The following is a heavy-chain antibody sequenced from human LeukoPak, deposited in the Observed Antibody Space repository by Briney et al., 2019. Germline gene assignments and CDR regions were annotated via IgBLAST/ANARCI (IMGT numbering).Heavy chain of an antibody. J-gene: IGHJ4*02. CDR2: ISSSGTTI. V-gene: IGHV3-48*03. CDR1: GFTFSTYE. CDR3: TREPRLADY. Sequence: GGSLRLSCAASGFTFSTYEMNWVRQAPGKGLEWVSSISSSGTTIYYADSVKGRFTISRDNAKSSLSLQMNSLRAEDTAVYYCTREPRLADYWGQGTLVTVSS.